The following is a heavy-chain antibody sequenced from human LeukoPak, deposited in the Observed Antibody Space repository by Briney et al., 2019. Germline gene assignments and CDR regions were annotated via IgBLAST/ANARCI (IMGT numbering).Heavy chain of an antibody. Sequence: ASETVSLTCTVSGGSISSGDYFWSWIRQPPGKGLEWIGYIHYSGSTHNNPSLKSRVTISVDTSKNQFSLKLSSVTAADTAVYSCARDSSGQERLDYWGQGTLVTFSS. V-gene: IGHV4-30-4*01. D-gene: IGHD3-10*01. CDR3: ARDSSGQERLDY. J-gene: IGHJ4*02. CDR2: IHYSGST. CDR1: GGSISSGDYF.